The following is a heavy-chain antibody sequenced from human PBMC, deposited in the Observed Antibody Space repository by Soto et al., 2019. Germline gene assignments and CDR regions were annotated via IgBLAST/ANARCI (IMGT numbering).Heavy chain of an antibody. V-gene: IGHV3-23*01. D-gene: IGHD3-10*01. CDR1: GFTFSSYA. Sequence: EVQLLESGGGLVQPGGSLRLSCAASGFTFSSYAMSWVRQAPGKGLEWVSAISGSGGSTYYADSVKGRFTISRDNSKNTLYLQMNSLRAEDTAVYYCAKGNVLLWFGPTLFDYWGQGTLVTVSS. CDR3: AKGNVLLWFGPTLFDY. J-gene: IGHJ4*02. CDR2: ISGSGGST.